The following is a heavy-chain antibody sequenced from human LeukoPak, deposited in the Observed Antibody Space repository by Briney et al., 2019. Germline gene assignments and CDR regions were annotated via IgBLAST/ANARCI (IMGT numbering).Heavy chain of an antibody. J-gene: IGHJ4*02. CDR2: ISAYNGNT. Sequence: GASVKVSCKASGYTFTSYGISWGRQAPGQGLEWMGWISAYNGNTNYAQKLQSRVTMTTDTSKSKAYMELRSLRSDDTAVYYCARDLRYYYGSVSYQRGVASGYWGQGTLVSVSS. V-gene: IGHV1-18*01. CDR3: ARDLRYYYGSVSYQRGVASGY. CDR1: GYTFTSYG. D-gene: IGHD3-10*01.